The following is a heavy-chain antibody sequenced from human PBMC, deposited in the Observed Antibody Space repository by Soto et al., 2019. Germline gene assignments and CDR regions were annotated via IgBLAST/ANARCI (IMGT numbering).Heavy chain of an antibody. CDR1: GGSFSGYY. CDR2: INHSGGT. D-gene: IGHD1-26*01. Sequence: SETLSLTCAVYGGSFSGYYWSWIRQPPGKGLEWIGEINHSGGTNYNPSLKSRVTISVDTSKNQFSLKLSSVTAADTAVYYCARGGRKAGNYMDVWGKGTTVTVSS. V-gene: IGHV4-34*01. J-gene: IGHJ6*03. CDR3: ARGGRKAGNYMDV.